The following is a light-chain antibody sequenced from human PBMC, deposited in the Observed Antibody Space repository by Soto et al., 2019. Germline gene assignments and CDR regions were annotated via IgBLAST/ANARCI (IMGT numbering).Light chain of an antibody. J-gene: IGLJ1*01. CDR2: EVS. CDR3: CTNAGSSTFLFV. V-gene: IGLV2-23*02. Sequence: QSALTQPASVSGSPGQSITISCTGTSSDVGSYNLVSWYQHHPGKAPKLMIYEVSKRPSGVSNRFSGSKSGNTASLTISGIRADEVTYYSSCTNAGSSTFLFVFGMGTRDTVL. CDR1: SSDVGSYNL.